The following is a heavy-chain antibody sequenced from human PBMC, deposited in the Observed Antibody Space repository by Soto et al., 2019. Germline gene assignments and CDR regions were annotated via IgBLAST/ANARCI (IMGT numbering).Heavy chain of an antibody. J-gene: IGHJ6*02. CDR2: IYHSESS. CDR1: GGSISSSNW. D-gene: IGHD1-26*01. V-gene: IGHV4-4*02. Sequence: QVQLQESGPGLVKPSGTLSLTCAVSGGSISSSNWWSWVRQPPGKGLEWIGEIYHSESSNFNPSLKSRVTISVDKSKNQFSLKLSSVTAADTAVYYCARVSGSYYYGMDVWGQGTTVTVSS. CDR3: ARVSGSYYYGMDV.